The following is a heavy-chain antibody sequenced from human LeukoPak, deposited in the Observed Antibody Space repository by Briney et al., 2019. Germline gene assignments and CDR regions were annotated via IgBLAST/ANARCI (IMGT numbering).Heavy chain of an antibody. Sequence: SSETLSLTCTVSGGSISSYYWSWIRQPPGKGLEWIGYIYYSGCTNYNPSLKSRVTISVDTSKNQFSLKLSSVTAADTAVYYCARGRGYSYGFYFDYWGQGTLVTVSS. J-gene: IGHJ4*02. CDR3: ARGRGYSYGFYFDY. V-gene: IGHV4-59*01. D-gene: IGHD5-18*01. CDR2: IYYSGCT. CDR1: GGSISSYY.